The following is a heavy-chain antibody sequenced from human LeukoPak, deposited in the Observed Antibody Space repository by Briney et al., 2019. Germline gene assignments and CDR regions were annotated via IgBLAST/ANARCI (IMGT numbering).Heavy chain of an antibody. CDR3: ARDLRCSTTSCYTSWFDP. D-gene: IGHD2-2*02. V-gene: IGHV4-59*01. J-gene: IGHJ5*02. Sequence: SETLSLTCAVYGGSFSGYYWSWIRQPPGRGLEWIGYIYYSGSTNYNPSLKSRVTISVDTSKNQFSLRLSSVTAADTAVYYCARDLRCSTTSCYTSWFDPWGQGTLVTVSS. CDR2: IYYSGST. CDR1: GGSFSGYY.